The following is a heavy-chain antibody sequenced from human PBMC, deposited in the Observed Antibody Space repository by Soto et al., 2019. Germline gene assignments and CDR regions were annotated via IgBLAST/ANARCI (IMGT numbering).Heavy chain of an antibody. CDR2: INAGNGNT. V-gene: IGHV1-3*05. Sequence: QVQLVQSGAEEKKHGASVKVSCKAYGCTFTSYAMHWVRQAPGQRLEWMGWINAGNGNTKYSQKFQGRVTITRDTSAITAYMELSSLRSEDTAVYYCARDTMVALDYWGQGTLVTVSS. CDR3: ARDTMVALDY. D-gene: IGHD2-15*01. CDR1: GCTFTSYA. J-gene: IGHJ4*02.